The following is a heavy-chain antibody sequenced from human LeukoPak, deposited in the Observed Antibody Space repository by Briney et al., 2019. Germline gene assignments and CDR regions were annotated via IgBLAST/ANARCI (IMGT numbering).Heavy chain of an antibody. CDR1: GFTFSSYS. CDR2: ISSSSSYI. J-gene: IGHJ4*02. V-gene: IGHV3-21*01. Sequence: GGSLRLSCAAPGFTFSSYSMNWVRQAPGKGLEWVSSISSSSSYIYYADSVKGRFTISRDNAKNSLYLQMNSLRAEDTAVYYCARGRSCSSTSCYCDYWGQGTLVTVSS. CDR3: ARGRSCSSTSCYCDY. D-gene: IGHD2-2*01.